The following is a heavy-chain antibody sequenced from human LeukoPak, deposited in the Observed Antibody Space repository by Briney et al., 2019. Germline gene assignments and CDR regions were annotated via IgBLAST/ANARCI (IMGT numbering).Heavy chain of an antibody. CDR1: GFTFSSYW. D-gene: IGHD5-18*01. CDR2: INSDGSST. V-gene: IGHV3-74*01. CDR3: ARVRIQLWLEGAFDY. Sequence: GGSLRLSCAASGFTFSSYWMHWVRQAPGKGLVRVSRINSDGSSTSYADSVKGRFTISRDNAKNTLYLQMNSLRAEDTAVYYCARVRIQLWLEGAFDYWGQGTLVTVSS. J-gene: IGHJ4*02.